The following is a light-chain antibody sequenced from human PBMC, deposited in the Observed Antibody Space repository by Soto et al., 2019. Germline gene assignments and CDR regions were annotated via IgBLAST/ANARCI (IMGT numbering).Light chain of an antibody. CDR1: QNVNFN. CDR3: QQYNNWPRT. V-gene: IGKV3-15*01. J-gene: IGKJ2*01. Sequence: ETVMTQSPATLSVSPGERATLSCRASQNVNFNLAWYQQKLGQAPRLLISGASTRASGVPSRFSGSGSGTEFTLTISGLQSEDFAIYYCQQYNNWPRTFGQGTNLEI. CDR2: GAS.